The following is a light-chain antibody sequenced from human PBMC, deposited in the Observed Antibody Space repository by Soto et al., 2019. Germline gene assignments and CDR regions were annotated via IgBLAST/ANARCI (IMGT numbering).Light chain of an antibody. CDR3: QQYNGYWT. CDR1: QSISDS. Sequence: DIQMTQSPSTLSASVGDRVTITCRASQSISDSLAWYQQKPGKAPKLLIYEASSLKSGVTSRFSGSRSGTEYTLTISSLQPDDFATVYCQQYNGYWTFGKGTKVEIK. V-gene: IGKV1-5*03. CDR2: EAS. J-gene: IGKJ1*01.